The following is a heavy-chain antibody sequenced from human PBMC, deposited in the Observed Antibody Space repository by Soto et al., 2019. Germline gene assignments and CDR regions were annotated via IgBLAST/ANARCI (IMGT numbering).Heavy chain of an antibody. V-gene: IGHV5-51*01. CDR2: IYPGDSDT. CDR3: AKHEGYCSTTTCSNFGY. Sequence: GESLKISCKGSGFTFTSYWIAWVRQMPGKGLEWMGIIYPGDSDTSYSPSFQGQVTISADKSINTAYLHWSSLKASDTAIYYCAKHEGYCSTTTCSNFGYWGQGTLVTVSS. CDR1: GFTFTSYW. J-gene: IGHJ4*02. D-gene: IGHD2-2*01.